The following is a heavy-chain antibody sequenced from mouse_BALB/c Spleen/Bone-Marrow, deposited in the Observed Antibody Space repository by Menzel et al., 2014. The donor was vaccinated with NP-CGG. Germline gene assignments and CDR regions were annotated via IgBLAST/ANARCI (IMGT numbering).Heavy chain of an antibody. CDR1: GSNIKDYY. CDR3: NACGKDFFFVY. J-gene: IGHJ3*01. CDR2: IDPENGDT. V-gene: IGHV14-4*02. D-gene: IGHD4-1*01. Sequence: VQLKDSGAELVRSGASVKLSCTASGSNIKDYYMHWIKQRPEQGLEWIGWIDPENGDTEYAPKFQGKATMTADTSSNTAYLQLSSLTSYDTAVYYCNACGKDFFFVYWGQGTLVTVSA.